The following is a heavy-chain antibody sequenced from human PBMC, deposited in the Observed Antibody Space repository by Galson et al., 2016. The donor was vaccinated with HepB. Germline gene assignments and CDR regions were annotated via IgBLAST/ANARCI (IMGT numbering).Heavy chain of an antibody. D-gene: IGHD7-27*01. CDR2: IYNSGST. V-gene: IGHV4-61*02. CDR1: GGSISSSSHY. J-gene: IGHJ4*02. CDR3: ARGGTGVMATMEFYY. Sequence: LSLTCAVSGGSISSSSHYWSWIRQPAGKGLEWIGRIYNSGSTNYNPSLESRVTISIDTSKNQFSLKLRSVSAADTAVYFCARGGTGVMATMEFYYWGQGARVTVSS.